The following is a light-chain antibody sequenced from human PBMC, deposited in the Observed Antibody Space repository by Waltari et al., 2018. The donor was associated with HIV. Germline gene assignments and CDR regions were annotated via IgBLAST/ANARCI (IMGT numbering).Light chain of an antibody. Sequence: SYEFTQTPSVSVPPGQTAKIMCSGAAFPKPSVYWYQQKAGQAPVMIIFQDTKRPSDIPARCSDSSAGTTDTLTISGVQAEDEADDFCQSAHNSDVIFGGGTKLTVL. CDR2: QDT. CDR3: QSAHNSDVI. CDR1: AFPKPS. V-gene: IGLV3-25*03. J-gene: IGLJ2*01.